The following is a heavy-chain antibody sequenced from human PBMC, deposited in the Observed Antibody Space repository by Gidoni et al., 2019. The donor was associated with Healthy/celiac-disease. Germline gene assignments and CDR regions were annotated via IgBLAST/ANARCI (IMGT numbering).Heavy chain of an antibody. CDR1: GGSISRGGYY. CDR2: IYYSGST. J-gene: IGHJ4*02. V-gene: IGHV4-31*03. Sequence: QVQLQESGPGLVKPSQTLSPTCTVSGGSISRGGYYWSWIRQLPGKGLEWIGYIYYSGSTYYNPSLKSRVTISVDTSKNQFSLKLSSVTAADTAVYYCARDRVGYYSSDSGVDYWGQGTLVTVSS. CDR3: ARDRVGYYSSDSGVDY. D-gene: IGHD6-25*01.